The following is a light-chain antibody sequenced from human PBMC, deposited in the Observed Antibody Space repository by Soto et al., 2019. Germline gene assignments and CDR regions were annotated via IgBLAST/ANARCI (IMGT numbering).Light chain of an antibody. V-gene: IGKV3-20*01. CDR3: QQYGSAPWT. J-gene: IGKJ1*01. CDR1: QSVASNY. CDR2: AAS. Sequence: EIVLTQSPGTLPLSPGERATLSCRASQSVASNYLAWYQQKPGQAPRLVIYAASRRAAGIPERFSGSGSGTDFTLTISRLEPEDFAVYYCQQYGSAPWTFGQGTKVEIK.